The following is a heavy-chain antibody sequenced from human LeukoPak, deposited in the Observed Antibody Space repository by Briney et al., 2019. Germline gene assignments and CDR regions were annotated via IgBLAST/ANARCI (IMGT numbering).Heavy chain of an antibody. CDR3: ARDLIAAAGTPNYFDY. Sequence: GRSLRLSCAASGFTFSSYGMHWVRQAPGKGLEWVAVIWYDGSNKYYADSVKGRFTISRDNSKNTLYLQMNSLRAEDTAVYYCARDLIAAAGTPNYFDYWGQGTLVTVSS. CDR1: GFTFSSYG. J-gene: IGHJ4*02. D-gene: IGHD6-13*01. CDR2: IWYDGSNK. V-gene: IGHV3-33*01.